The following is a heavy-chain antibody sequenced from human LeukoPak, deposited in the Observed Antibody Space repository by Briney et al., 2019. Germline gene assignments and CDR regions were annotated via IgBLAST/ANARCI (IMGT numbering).Heavy chain of an antibody. Sequence: ASVKVSCKASGYTFTGYYMHWVRQAPGQGLEWMGWINPNSGGTNYAQKFQGRVTMTRDTSISTAYMELSRLRSDDTAVYYCARDFRDEILTGYYWFDPWGQGTLVTVSS. J-gene: IGHJ5*02. CDR1: GYTFTGYY. D-gene: IGHD3-9*01. CDR3: ARDFRDEILTGYYWFDP. CDR2: INPNSGGT. V-gene: IGHV1-2*02.